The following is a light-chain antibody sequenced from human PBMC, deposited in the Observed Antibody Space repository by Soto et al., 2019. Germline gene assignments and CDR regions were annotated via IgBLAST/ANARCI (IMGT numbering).Light chain of an antibody. J-gene: IGKJ2*01. Sequence: DIQMTQSPSTLSASVGDGVTITCRVSQNISVWLAWYQQRPGKAPKFLIYDASSLETGVPSRFSGSGSGTEFTLTIRSLQPDDFATYYCQQYDSSSPTFGQGTKLEIK. CDR1: QNISVW. V-gene: IGKV1-5*01. CDR2: DAS. CDR3: QQYDSSSPT.